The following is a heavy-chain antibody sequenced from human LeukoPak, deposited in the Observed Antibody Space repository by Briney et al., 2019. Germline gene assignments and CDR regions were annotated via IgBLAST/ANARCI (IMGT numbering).Heavy chain of an antibody. D-gene: IGHD2-2*02. CDR1: GFTFGNYA. J-gene: IGHJ5*02. CDR3: AKASVAIPQYCNS. CDR2: ISGTGSST. Sequence: GGSLGLSCEASGFTFGNYAMNWVRQAPGKGLEWVSTISGTGSSTYYADSAKGRFTISRDNSKDTLFLQLNSLTAADTAMYFCAKASVAIPQYCNSWGQGTLVTVSS. V-gene: IGHV3-23*01.